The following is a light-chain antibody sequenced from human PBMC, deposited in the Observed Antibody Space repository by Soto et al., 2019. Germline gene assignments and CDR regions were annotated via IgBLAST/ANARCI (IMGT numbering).Light chain of an antibody. J-gene: IGLJ2*01. V-gene: IGLV2-14*01. CDR3: SSYTTSSTYVI. CDR1: SSDVGGYNY. Sequence: QSALTQPASVSGSPGQSITISCTGTSSDVGGYNYVSWYQQHPGKAPKLMIYDVSNWPSGVSHRFSGSKSGNTASLTISGLQAEDEADYYCSSYTTSSTYVIFGGGTKVTVL. CDR2: DVS.